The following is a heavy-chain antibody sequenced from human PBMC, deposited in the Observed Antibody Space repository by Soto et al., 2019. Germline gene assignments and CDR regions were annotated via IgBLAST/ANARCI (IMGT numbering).Heavy chain of an antibody. Sequence: QVQLVQSGAELKKPGTSVKVSCEASGYTFTDYYIHWVRQAPGQGLEWMGWINPYSGVTNYAQRLQGRVTMTRDPSTSAAYMELRSLISDDTAVYFCARVGFCGDGSCAFAFWGQGTLVTVSA. CDR3: ARVGFCGDGSCAFAF. CDR2: INPYSGVT. D-gene: IGHD2-15*01. V-gene: IGHV1-2*02. J-gene: IGHJ4*02. CDR1: GYTFTDYY.